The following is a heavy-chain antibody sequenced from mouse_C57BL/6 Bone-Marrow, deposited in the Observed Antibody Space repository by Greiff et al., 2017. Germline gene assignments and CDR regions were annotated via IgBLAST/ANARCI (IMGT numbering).Heavy chain of an antibody. J-gene: IGHJ4*01. CDR3: ARYGSSYYAIDY. Sequence: EVKLMESGGGLVQPGGSLSLSCAASGFTFTDYYMSWVRQPPGKALEWLGFIRNKANGYTTEYSASVKGRFTISRDNSQSILYLQMNALRAEDSATYYCARYGSSYYAIDYWGQGTSVTVAS. D-gene: IGHD1-1*01. CDR2: IRNKANGYTT. CDR1: GFTFTDYY. V-gene: IGHV7-3*01.